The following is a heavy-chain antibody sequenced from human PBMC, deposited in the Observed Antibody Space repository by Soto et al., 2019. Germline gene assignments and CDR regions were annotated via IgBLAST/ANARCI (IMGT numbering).Heavy chain of an antibody. Sequence: SETLSLTCTISGGSISGYYWSWIRQPPGKGLEWIGYMYNTGSTVYNPSFKSRVTISVDTSKNQFSLKLNSVTAADTAVYYCARDLWGYCGTDCYPLDVWGQGTTVT. CDR1: GGSISGYY. J-gene: IGHJ6*02. CDR2: MYNTGST. D-gene: IGHD2-21*02. CDR3: ARDLWGYCGTDCYPLDV. V-gene: IGHV4-59*01.